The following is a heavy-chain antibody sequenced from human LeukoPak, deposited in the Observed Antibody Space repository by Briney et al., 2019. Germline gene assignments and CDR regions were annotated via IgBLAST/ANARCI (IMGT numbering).Heavy chain of an antibody. J-gene: IGHJ4*02. CDR1: GFTFSSYA. CDR3: AKGQSRYSYGYYFDY. CDR2: ISGSGGST. V-gene: IGHV3-23*01. D-gene: IGHD5-18*01. Sequence: PGGSLRLSCAASGFTFSSYAMSWARQAPGKGLEWVSAISGSGGSTYYAGSVKGRFTISRDNSKNTLYLQMNSLRAEDTAVYYCAKGQSRYSYGYYFDYWGQGTLVTVSS.